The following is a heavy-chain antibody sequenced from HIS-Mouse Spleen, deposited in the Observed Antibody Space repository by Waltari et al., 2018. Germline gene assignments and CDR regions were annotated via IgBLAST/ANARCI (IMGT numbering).Heavy chain of an antibody. D-gene: IGHD6-13*01. CDR2: INPSGGST. J-gene: IGHJ2*01. Sequence: GYTFTSYYMHWVRQAPGQGLEWMGIINPSGGSTSYAQKFQGRVTMTRDTSTSTVYMELSSLRSEDTAVYYCAREIPYSSSWYDWYFDLWGRGTLVTVSS. CDR1: GYTFTSYY. CDR3: AREIPYSSSWYDWYFDL. V-gene: IGHV1-46*01.